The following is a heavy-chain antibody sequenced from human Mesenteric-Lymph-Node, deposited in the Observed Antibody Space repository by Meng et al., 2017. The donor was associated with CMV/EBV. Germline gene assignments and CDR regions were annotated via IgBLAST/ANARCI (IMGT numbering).Heavy chain of an antibody. CDR1: GGPFSSYT. D-gene: IGHD1-1*01. J-gene: IGHJ4*02. Sequence: SVKVSCKASGGPFSSYTISWVRQAPGQGLEWMGKIIPIPDITNYAPKFQGRVTITADKSTSTAYMELSSLRSEDTAVYYCTRDQQDNWNDWTFDYWGQGTLVTVSS. CDR2: IIPIPDIT. CDR3: TRDQQDNWNDWTFDY. V-gene: IGHV1-69*04.